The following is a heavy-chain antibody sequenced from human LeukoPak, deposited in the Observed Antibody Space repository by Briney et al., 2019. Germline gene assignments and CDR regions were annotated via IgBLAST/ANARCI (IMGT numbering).Heavy chain of an antibody. D-gene: IGHD3-3*01. CDR2: ISSSGSTI. CDR1: GFTFSSYA. V-gene: IGHV3-48*04. J-gene: IGHJ6*03. CDR3: ARADVGFLEWLLFDYYYYMDV. Sequence: PWGSLRLSCAASGFTFSSYAMSCVRQAPGKGLEWVSYISSSGSTIYYADSVKGRFTISRDNAKNSLYLQMNSLRAEDTAVYYCARADVGFLEWLLFDYYYYMDVWGKGTTVTVSS.